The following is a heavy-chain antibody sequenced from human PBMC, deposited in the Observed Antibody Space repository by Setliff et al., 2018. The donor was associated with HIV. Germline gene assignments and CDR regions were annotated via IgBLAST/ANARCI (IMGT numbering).Heavy chain of an antibody. CDR3: ARESTTLNPPIPFDC. D-gene: IGHD1-1*01. Sequence: SETLSLTCTVSGGSISSSYWSWIRQPPGKGLEWIGYIYYSGSTNYNPSLKSRVTISVDTSKNQFSLKLSSVTAADTAVYYCARESTTLNPPIPFDCWGQGTLVTVSS. V-gene: IGHV4-59*12. CDR2: IYYSGST. J-gene: IGHJ4*02. CDR1: GGSISSSY.